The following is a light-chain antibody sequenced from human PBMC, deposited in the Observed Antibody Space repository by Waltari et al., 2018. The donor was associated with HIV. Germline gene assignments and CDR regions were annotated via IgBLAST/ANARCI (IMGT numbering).Light chain of an antibody. CDR3: MQALQPPWT. Sequence: IMMTQSPLSLPVTPGEPASLPCRSSQSLLHDNGEKYLDWYLQKPGQSPQLLIYLGSNRASGVPDRFSGSGSGTDCTLKISRVEAEDVGVYYCMQALQPPWTFGQGTKVEIK. J-gene: IGKJ1*01. CDR1: QSLLHDNGEKY. V-gene: IGKV2-28*01. CDR2: LGS.